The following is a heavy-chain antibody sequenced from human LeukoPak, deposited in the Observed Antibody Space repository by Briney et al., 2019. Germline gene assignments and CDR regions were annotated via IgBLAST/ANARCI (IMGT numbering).Heavy chain of an antibody. CDR3: ARDTGLAAACMTEFDY. J-gene: IGHJ4*02. CDR2: ISSSSSYI. D-gene: IGHD6-13*01. Sequence: GGSLRLSCAASGFTFSSYSMNWVRQAPGKGLEWVSSISSSSSYIYYADSVKGRFTISRDNAKNSLYLQMNSLRAEDTAVYYCARDTGLAAACMTEFDYWGQGTLVTVSS. V-gene: IGHV3-21*01. CDR1: GFTFSSYS.